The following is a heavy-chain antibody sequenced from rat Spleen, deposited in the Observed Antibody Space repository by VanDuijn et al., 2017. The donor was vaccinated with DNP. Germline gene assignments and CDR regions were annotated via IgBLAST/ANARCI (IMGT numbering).Heavy chain of an antibody. J-gene: IGHJ3*01. Sequence: EVQVLESGGGLVRPGNSLKLSCATSGFTFSSAWMYWYRQFPEKRLEWVARIKAKSNNYATDYTESVKGRFTISRDDSKSSVYLQMNNLKEGDTAIYYCSWPGDWGQGTLVTVSS. CDR2: IKAKSNNYAT. CDR3: SWPGD. D-gene: IGHD1-4*01. CDR1: GFTFSSAW. V-gene: IGHV6-6*01.